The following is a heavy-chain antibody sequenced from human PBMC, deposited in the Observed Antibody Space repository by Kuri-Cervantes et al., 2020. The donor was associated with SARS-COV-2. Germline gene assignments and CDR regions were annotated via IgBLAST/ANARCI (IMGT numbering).Heavy chain of an antibody. J-gene: IGHJ4*02. CDR1: GFTFSSYG. CDR3: ANNHDAVDC. Sequence: GESLKISCAASGFTFSSYGMHWVRQAPGKGLEWVAFIRYDGSNKYYADSVKGRFTISRDNSKNTLYLQMNSLRTEDTAVYYCANNHDAVDCWGRGTLVTVSS. V-gene: IGHV3-30*02. D-gene: IGHD3-16*01. CDR2: IRYDGSNK.